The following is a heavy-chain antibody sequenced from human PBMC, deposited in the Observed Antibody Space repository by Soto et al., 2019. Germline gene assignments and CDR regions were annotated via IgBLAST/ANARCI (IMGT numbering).Heavy chain of an antibody. CDR3: AREPFDIAAAGNYYYGMDV. J-gene: IGHJ6*02. CDR2: ITHDGNTQ. V-gene: IGHV3-30-3*01. CDR1: GFTFSSYA. D-gene: IGHD6-13*01. Sequence: GGSLRLSCTASGFTFSSYAMHWVRQAPGKGLEWVAVITHDGNTQYYADSVKGRFTISRDNSKNTLSLQMNSLRAEDTAVYYCAREPFDIAAAGNYYYGMDVWGQGPTVTVSS.